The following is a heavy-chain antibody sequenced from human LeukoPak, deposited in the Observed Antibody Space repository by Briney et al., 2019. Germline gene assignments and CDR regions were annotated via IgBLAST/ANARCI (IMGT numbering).Heavy chain of an antibody. CDR2: IYSGGST. CDR1: GFTFSSYG. J-gene: IGHJ4*02. CDR3: ARARGGPLDY. D-gene: IGHD3-16*01. V-gene: IGHV3-66*01. Sequence: PGGSLRLSCAASGFTFSSYGMSWVRQAPGKGLEWVSVIYSGGSTYYADSVKGRFTISRDNSKNTLYLQMNSLRAEDTAVYYCARARGGPLDYWGQGTLVTVSS.